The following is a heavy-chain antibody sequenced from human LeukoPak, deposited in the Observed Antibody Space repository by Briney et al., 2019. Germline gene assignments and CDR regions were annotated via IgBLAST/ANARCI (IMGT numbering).Heavy chain of an antibody. CDR1: GFIVSSNY. J-gene: IGHJ3*02. Sequence: GGSLRLSCAASGFIVSSNYMSRVRQAPGKGLEWVSVIYSGGRTYYADSVKGRFTISRDNSRNTLYLQMNSLRAKDTAVYYCARGLGRELDGAFDIWGQGTMVTVSS. CDR2: IYSGGRT. D-gene: IGHD3-10*01. V-gene: IGHV3-53*01. CDR3: ARGLGRELDGAFDI.